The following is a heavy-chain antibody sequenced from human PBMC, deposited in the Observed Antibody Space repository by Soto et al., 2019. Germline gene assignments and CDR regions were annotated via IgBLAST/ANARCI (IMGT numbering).Heavy chain of an antibody. J-gene: IGHJ6*02. CDR2: ISYDGSNK. CDR3: ARDGGKWLARGGMDV. Sequence: HPGGSLRLSCVASGFTFSSYAMHWVRQAPGKGLEWVAVISYDGSNKYYADSVKGRFTISRDNSKNTLYLQMNSLRAEDTAVYYCARDGGKWLARGGMDVWGQGTTVTVSS. V-gene: IGHV3-30-3*01. D-gene: IGHD6-19*01. CDR1: GFTFSSYA.